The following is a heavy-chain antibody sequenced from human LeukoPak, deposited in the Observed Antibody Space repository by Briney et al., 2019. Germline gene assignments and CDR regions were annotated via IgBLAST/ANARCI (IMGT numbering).Heavy chain of an antibody. D-gene: IGHD3-22*01. CDR1: GITLSNYG. CDR3: AKRGVVIRVILVGFHKEAYYFDS. J-gene: IGHJ4*02. V-gene: IGHV3-23*01. CDR2: ISGSGGSA. Sequence: GGSLRLSCAVSGITLSNYGMSWVRQAPGKGPEWVADISGSGGSAHYADAVKGRFTISRDNPKNTLHLQMNSLRVEDTAVYFCAKRGVVIRVILVGFHKEAYYFDSWGQGALVTVSS.